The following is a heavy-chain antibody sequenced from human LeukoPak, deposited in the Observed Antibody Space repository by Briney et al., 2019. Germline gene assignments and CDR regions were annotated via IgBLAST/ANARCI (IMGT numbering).Heavy chain of an antibody. V-gene: IGHV3-33*01. CDR1: GFTFSSFG. J-gene: IGHJ5*02. CDR3: VRGVGVSRFNYLDP. Sequence: PGGSLRLSCAASGFTFSSFGMHWVRQAPGKGLEWVADIWYDASNKYYADSVKGRFTISRDNSKNTLYLHMNSLRDDDTAVYYCVRGVGVSRFNYLDPWGQGTLVSVSS. D-gene: IGHD1-7*01. CDR2: IWYDASNK.